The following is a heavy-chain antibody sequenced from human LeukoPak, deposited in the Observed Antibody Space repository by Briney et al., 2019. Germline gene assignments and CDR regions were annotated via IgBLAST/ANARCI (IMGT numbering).Heavy chain of an antibody. CDR3: AKDRTGYSYGYFLSP. CDR2: ISDSVSGGST. D-gene: IGHD5-18*01. V-gene: IGHV3-23*01. CDR1: GFIFRNYW. Sequence: GGSLRLSCAASGFIFRNYWMHWVRQAPGKGLEWVSTISDSVSGGSTYYADSVKGRFTISRDNSKNTLYLQMNSLRAEDTAVYYCAKDRTGYSYGYFLSPWGQGTLVTVSS. J-gene: IGHJ5*02.